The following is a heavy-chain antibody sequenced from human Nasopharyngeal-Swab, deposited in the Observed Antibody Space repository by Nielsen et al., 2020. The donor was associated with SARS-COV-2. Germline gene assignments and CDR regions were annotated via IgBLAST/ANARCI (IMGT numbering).Heavy chain of an antibody. J-gene: IGHJ4*02. Sequence: GESLKISCTASGFTFQSYWVHWVRQVPGKGLEWISRINSDGSSTTYEDSVKGRFTISRDNAKNTLYLQMNSLRAEDTAVYYCARSGFGDGPSSGWYMDYWGQGTLVTVSS. V-gene: IGHV3-74*01. CDR3: ARSGFGDGPSSGWYMDY. CDR1: GFTFQSYW. CDR2: INSDGSST. D-gene: IGHD6-19*01.